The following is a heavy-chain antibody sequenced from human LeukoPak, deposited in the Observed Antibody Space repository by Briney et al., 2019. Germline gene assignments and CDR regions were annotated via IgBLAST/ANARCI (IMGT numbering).Heavy chain of an antibody. D-gene: IGHD1-26*01. CDR2: ISYDGSDQ. J-gene: IGHJ4*02. Sequence: QSGGSLRLSCAASGFTFSSYAMHWVRHTPGKGLEWVAFISYDGSDQVYTDSVKGRFTISRDDSKNTLYLQMDSLRHEDTAVYYCAKAKGGTNSWWDEFDFWGQGSLVTVSS. CDR3: AKAKGGTNSWWDEFDF. CDR1: GFTFSSYA. V-gene: IGHV3-30*14.